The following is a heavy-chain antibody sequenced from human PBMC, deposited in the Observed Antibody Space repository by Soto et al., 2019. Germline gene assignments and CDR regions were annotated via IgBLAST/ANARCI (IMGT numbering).Heavy chain of an antibody. V-gene: IGHV1-18*01. CDR3: AGDDLSMAAPGSGY. CDR1: GYTFTSYG. Sequence: QIQLVQSGAEVMKPGASVKVSCKASGYTFTSYGINWVRQAPGQGLEWMGWISPYSGNTIYAQKVQGRVTMTTDTFTSTAYMELRSLRSDDTAVYYCAGDDLSMAAPGSGYWGQGTLVTVSS. CDR2: ISPYSGNT. D-gene: IGHD6-13*01. J-gene: IGHJ4*02.